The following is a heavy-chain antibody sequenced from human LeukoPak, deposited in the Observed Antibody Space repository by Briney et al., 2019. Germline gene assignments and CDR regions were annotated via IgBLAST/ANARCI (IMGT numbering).Heavy chain of an antibody. CDR3: TTWVGAHFDF. Sequence: GGSLRLSCAASGFTFRSYAMTWVRQAPGKGLEWVSSISDSGGSTYYADSVKGRFTTSRDNSKNTLYLQMNSLRAEDTAVYFCTTWVGAHFDFWGQGTLVTVSS. CDR2: ISDSGGST. J-gene: IGHJ4*02. V-gene: IGHV3-23*01. CDR1: GFTFRSYA. D-gene: IGHD1-26*01.